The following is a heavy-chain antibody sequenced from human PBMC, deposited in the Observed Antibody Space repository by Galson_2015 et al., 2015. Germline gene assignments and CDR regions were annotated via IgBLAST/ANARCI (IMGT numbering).Heavy chain of an antibody. CDR2: ISYDGSNK. CDR3: ARSSGWGGYYYYYGMDV. D-gene: IGHD3-16*01. J-gene: IGHJ6*02. Sequence: SLRLSCAASGFTFSSYAMHWVRQAPGKGLEWVAVISYDGSNKYYADSVKGRFTISRDNSKNTLYLQMNSLRAEDTAVYYCARSSGWGGYYYYYGMDVWGQGTTVTVSS. CDR1: GFTFSSYA. V-gene: IGHV3-30-3*01.